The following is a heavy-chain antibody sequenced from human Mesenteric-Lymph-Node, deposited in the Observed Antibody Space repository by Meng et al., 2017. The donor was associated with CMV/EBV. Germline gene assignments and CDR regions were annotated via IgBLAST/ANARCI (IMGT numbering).Heavy chain of an antibody. Sequence: GESLKIPWKGSGYSFSSYSIGWVRQMPGKGLEWMGIIYPGDSDTRYSPSFQGQVTMSADKSISTAYLQWSSLKASDTAMYYCARRLAVTTSPYYYFGMDVWGQGTTVTVSS. CDR2: IYPGDSDT. CDR3: ARRLAVTTSPYYYFGMDV. CDR1: GYSFSSYS. D-gene: IGHD4-11*01. V-gene: IGHV5-51*01. J-gene: IGHJ6*02.